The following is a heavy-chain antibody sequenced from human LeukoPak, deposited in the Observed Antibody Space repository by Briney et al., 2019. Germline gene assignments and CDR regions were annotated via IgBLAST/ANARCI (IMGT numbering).Heavy chain of an antibody. V-gene: IGHV3-11*01. D-gene: IGHD3-22*01. CDR1: GFTFSDYY. CDR2: ISSSGSTI. CDR3: AKVAPRDSPYYYYYYYMDV. Sequence: GGSLRLSCAASGFTFSDYYMSWIRQAPGKGLEWVSYISSSGSTIYYADSVKGRFTISRDNAKNSLYLQMNSLRAEDTAVYYCAKVAPRDSPYYYYYYYMDVWGKGTTVTVSS. J-gene: IGHJ6*03.